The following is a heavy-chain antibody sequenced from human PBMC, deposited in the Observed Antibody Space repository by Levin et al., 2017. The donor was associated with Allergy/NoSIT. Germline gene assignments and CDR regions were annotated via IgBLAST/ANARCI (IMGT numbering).Heavy chain of an antibody. CDR1: GGSFSGYY. CDR2: INHSGST. V-gene: IGHV4-34*01. CDR3: ARERDLRRSPARRVYYMDV. J-gene: IGHJ6*03. Sequence: SETLSLTCAVYGGSFSGYYWSWIRQPPGKGLEWIGEINHSGSTNYNPSLKSRVTISVDTSKNQFSLKLSSVTAADTAVYYCARERDLRRSPARRVYYMDVWGKGTTVTVSS.